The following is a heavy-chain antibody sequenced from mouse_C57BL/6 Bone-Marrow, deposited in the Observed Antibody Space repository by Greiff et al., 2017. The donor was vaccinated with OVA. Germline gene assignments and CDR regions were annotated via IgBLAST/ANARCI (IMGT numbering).Heavy chain of an antibody. V-gene: IGHV1-74*01. Sequence: QVQLQQPGAELVKPGASVKGSCKASGYTFTSYWMHWVKQRPGQGLEWIGRIHPSDSDTNYNQKFKGKATLTVDKSSRPAYMQLSSVTSEDSAVYYCAIGYYGSSYGFAYWGQGTLVTVSA. CDR1: GYTFTSYW. J-gene: IGHJ3*01. CDR2: IHPSDSDT. CDR3: AIGYYGSSYGFAY. D-gene: IGHD1-1*01.